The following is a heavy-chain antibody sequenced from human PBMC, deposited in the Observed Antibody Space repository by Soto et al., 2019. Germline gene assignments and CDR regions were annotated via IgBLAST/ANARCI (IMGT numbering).Heavy chain of an antibody. CDR2: ISIDGSST. J-gene: IGHJ6*03. CDR3: VRGRYCSSIFCQLDYYMEV. D-gene: IGHD6-13*01. Sequence: EEQVVESGGGLVQPGGSLRLACAASGFTFGSDGMHWVRQSAGKGLMWVSRISIDGSSTTNAHSVKGRFTISRDNARNPLYPQMNNLRAQDTAVYYCVRGRYCSSIFCQLDYYMEVWGKGATVIVSS. CDR1: GFTFGSDG. V-gene: IGHV3-74*03.